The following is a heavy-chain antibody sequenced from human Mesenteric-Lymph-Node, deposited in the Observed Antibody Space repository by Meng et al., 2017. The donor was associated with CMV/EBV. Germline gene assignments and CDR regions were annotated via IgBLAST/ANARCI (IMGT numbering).Heavy chain of an antibody. D-gene: IGHD6-13*01. CDR2: IIPILGIA. V-gene: IGHV1-69*02. CDR1: GGTFSSYT. J-gene: IGHJ5*02. CDR3: AGGIAAAGSRWFDP. Sequence: QVQLVQSGAEVKKPGSSLKGSCKASGGTFSSYTISWVRQAPGQGLEWMGRIIPILGIANYAQKFQGRVTITADKSTSTAYMELSSLRSEDTAVYYCAGGIAAAGSRWFDPWGQGTLVTVSS.